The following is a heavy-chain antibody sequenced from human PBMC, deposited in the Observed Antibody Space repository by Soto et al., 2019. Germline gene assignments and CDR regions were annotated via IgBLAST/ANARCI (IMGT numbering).Heavy chain of an antibody. CDR1: GGSFSGYY. Sequence: SETLSLTCAVYGGSFSGYYWSWIRQPPGKGLEWIGEINHSGSTNYNPSLKSRVTISVDTSKNQFSLKLSSVTAADTAVYYCARALYGSGSYYKANYFDYWGQGTLVA. J-gene: IGHJ4*02. CDR2: INHSGST. CDR3: ARALYGSGSYYKANYFDY. D-gene: IGHD3-10*01. V-gene: IGHV4-34*01.